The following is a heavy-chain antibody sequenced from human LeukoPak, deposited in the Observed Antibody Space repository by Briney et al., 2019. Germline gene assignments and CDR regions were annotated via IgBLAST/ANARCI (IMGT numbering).Heavy chain of an antibody. V-gene: IGHV4-59*01. CDR2: IYYSGSA. CDR3: ARDPSTFVAVAGTNWYFDL. J-gene: IGHJ2*01. Sequence: SETLSLTCTVSGGSISSYYWSWIRQPPGKGLEWIGYIYYSGSANYNPSLKSRVTISVDTSKNQFSLKLSSVTAADTAVYYCARDPSTFVAVAGTNWYFDLWGRGTLVTVSS. CDR1: GGSISSYY. D-gene: IGHD6-19*01.